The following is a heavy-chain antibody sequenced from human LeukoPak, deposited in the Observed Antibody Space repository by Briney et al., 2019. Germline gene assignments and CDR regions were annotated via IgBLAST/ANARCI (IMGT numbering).Heavy chain of an antibody. CDR2: RYHSGSG. CDR3: ARRIAGFYYYIDV. J-gene: IGHJ6*03. CDR1: GGPISSGNYY. Sequence: SETLSLTCTVSGGPISSGNYYWGWIRQPPGKGLEWIGSRYHSGSGYYNPSLKSRVTISVDTPRNQFSLKLSSVTAADTAVYYCARRIAGFYYYIDVWGKGTTVTVSS. V-gene: IGHV4-39*01. D-gene: IGHD3-9*01.